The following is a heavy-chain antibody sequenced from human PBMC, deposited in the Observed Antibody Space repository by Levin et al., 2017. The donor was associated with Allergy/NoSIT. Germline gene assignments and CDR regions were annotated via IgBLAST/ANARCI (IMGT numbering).Heavy chain of an antibody. Sequence: GASVKVSCAASGFTFSSYSMNWVRQAPGKGLEWVSSISSSSSYIYYADSVKGRFTISRDNAKNSLYLQMNSLRAEDTAVYYCARDVLVGYSSSWPNWFDPWGQGTLVTVSS. CDR3: ARDVLVGYSSSWPNWFDP. D-gene: IGHD6-13*01. CDR1: GFTFSSYS. V-gene: IGHV3-21*01. CDR2: ISSSSSYI. J-gene: IGHJ5*02.